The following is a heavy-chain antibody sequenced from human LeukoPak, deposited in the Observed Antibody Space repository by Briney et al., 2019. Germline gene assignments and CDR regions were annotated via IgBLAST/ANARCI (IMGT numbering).Heavy chain of an antibody. Sequence: SETLSLTCTVSGGSISSSNYRWGWIRLPPGKGLEWIGNIFYSGTTYYSPSLKSRVTISVDTSKNQFSLKLSSVTAADTAVYYCARYNSPSGDFDYWGQGTLVTVSS. D-gene: IGHD6-13*01. CDR2: IFYSGTT. V-gene: IGHV4-39*01. J-gene: IGHJ4*02. CDR1: GGSISSSNYR. CDR3: ARYNSPSGDFDY.